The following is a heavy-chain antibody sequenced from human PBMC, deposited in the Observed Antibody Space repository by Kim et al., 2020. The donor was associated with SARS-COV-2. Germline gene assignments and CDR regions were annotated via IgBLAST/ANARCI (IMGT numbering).Heavy chain of an antibody. J-gene: IGHJ5*02. CDR1: GFTFSSYG. CDR2: IWYDGSNK. D-gene: IGHD3-3*01. CDR3: ARDGPRFGSGRRHWFDP. V-gene: IGHV3-33*01. Sequence: GGSLRLSCAASGFTFSSYGMHWVRQAPGMGLEWVAVIWYDGSNKYYADSVKGRFTISRDNSKNTLYLQMNSLRAEDTAVYYCARDGPRFGSGRRHWFDPWGQGTLVTVSS.